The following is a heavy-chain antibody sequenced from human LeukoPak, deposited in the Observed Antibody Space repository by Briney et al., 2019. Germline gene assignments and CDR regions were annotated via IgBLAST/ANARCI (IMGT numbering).Heavy chain of an antibody. J-gene: IGHJ4*02. Sequence: GASVKVACKASGYTFTSYSLHWVRQAPGQGLEWMGIINPSGGSTSYAQKFQDRVTMTRDTPTSTVYMELRSLRSEDTAVYYCARGHSNSPFLYWGQGTLVTVSS. CDR3: ARGHSNSPFLY. CDR2: INPSGGST. V-gene: IGHV1-46*01. D-gene: IGHD6-6*01. CDR1: GYTFTSYS.